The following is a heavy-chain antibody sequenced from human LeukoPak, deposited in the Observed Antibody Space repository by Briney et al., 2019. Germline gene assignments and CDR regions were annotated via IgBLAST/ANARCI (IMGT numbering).Heavy chain of an antibody. CDR1: GFTFSSFG. V-gene: IGHV3-33*01. CDR3: ARDTPSAGAMDV. CDR2: IWYDGNNR. J-gene: IGHJ6*02. D-gene: IGHD6-13*01. Sequence: GGSLRLSCAASGFTFSSFGTHWVRQAPGKGLEWVAVIWYDGNNRYSADSVKGRFAISRDNSKNTLYLQMNSLRAEDTAVYYCARDTPSAGAMDVWGQGTTVTVSS.